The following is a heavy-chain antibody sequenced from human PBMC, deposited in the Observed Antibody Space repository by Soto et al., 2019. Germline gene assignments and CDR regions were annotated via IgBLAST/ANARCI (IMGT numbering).Heavy chain of an antibody. Sequence: QVQLVQSGAEVKKPGSSVKVSCKASGGTFSSYAISWVRQAPGQGLEWMGGIIPIFGTANYAQKLQGRVTITADESASTAYMELSRLRSEDTAVYYCARDSGSYRGGHYGMDVCGQGTTVTVSS. CDR2: IIPIFGTA. V-gene: IGHV1-69*01. CDR1: GGTFSSYA. J-gene: IGHJ6*02. CDR3: ARDSGSYRGGHYGMDV. D-gene: IGHD1-26*01.